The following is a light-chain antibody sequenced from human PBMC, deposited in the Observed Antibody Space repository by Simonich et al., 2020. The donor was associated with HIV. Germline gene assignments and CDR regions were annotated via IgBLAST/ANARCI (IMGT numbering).Light chain of an antibody. Sequence: DIVVTQYPLSLPVSTGEPDSISCRSSQSLLHSTGYYYLDWYLQKPGQYPQLLIYLGSHRSSGVPDRFSGSGSGTDFTLKISRVEAEDVGVYFCMQTLQTRTFGQGTKVEIK. J-gene: IGKJ1*01. CDR2: LGS. CDR1: QSLLHSTGYYY. CDR3: MQTLQTRT. V-gene: IGKV2-28*01.